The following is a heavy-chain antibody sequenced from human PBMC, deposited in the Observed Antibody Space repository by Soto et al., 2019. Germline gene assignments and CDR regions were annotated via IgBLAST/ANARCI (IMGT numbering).Heavy chain of an antibody. CDR1: AFTVSSNY. D-gene: IGHD3-9*01. J-gene: IGHJ6*03. CDR2: IYSGGST. CDR3: ARDRFGTGYYDILTGRSYYYYYMDV. Sequence: GGSLRLSCAASAFTVSSNYMSWVRQAPGKGLEWVSAIYSGGSTYYADSVKGRSTISRDNSKNTLYLQMNSLRAEETAVYYCARDRFGTGYYDILTGRSYYYYYMDVWGKGTTVTVSS. V-gene: IGHV3-66*01.